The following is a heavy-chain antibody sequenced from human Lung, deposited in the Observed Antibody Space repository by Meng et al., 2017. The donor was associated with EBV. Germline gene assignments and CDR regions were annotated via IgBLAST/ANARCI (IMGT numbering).Heavy chain of an antibody. CDR1: GFTFSASA. CDR3: TSRSF. V-gene: IGHV3-73*02. Sequence: QLVEAGGGLVQHVGSLILSYAASGFTFSASAMHWVRQASGRGLEWVGRIRSKANNYATAFCASVEGRFTISRDDSNNTAYLQMNSLKTEDTAVYYCTSRSFWGQGILVTVSS. J-gene: IGHJ4*02. CDR2: IRSKANNYAT.